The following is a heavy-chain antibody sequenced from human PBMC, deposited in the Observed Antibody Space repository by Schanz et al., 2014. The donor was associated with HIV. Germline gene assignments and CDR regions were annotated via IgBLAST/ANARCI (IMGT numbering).Heavy chain of an antibody. CDR3: AKDRNYYESKYRGKGNYYYYYGMDV. V-gene: IGHV3-30*18. CDR1: GFTFSDYS. D-gene: IGHD3-22*01. J-gene: IGHJ6*02. CDR2: ISYDGTKK. Sequence: QVQLGQSGGGVVQPGRSLRLSCAASGFTFSDYSMHWVRQAPGKGLEWVAVISYDGTKKHYADSVKGRFTISRDNSKNSLSLLIKSLRAEDAAVYYCAKDRNYYESKYRGKGNYYYYYGMDVWGQGTTVTVSS.